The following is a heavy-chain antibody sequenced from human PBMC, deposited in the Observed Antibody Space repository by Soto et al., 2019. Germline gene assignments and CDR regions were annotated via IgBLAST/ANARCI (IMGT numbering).Heavy chain of an antibody. Sequence: GASVKVSCKGSGYTFTNYAMHWVRQAPGQRLEWMGWINAGNGNTKYSQKFQGRVTITRDTSASTAYMELSSLRSEDTAVYYCARVSGYYLPDYWGQGTLVTSPQ. V-gene: IGHV1-3*01. CDR3: ARVSGYYLPDY. CDR1: GYTFTNYA. D-gene: IGHD5-12*01. J-gene: IGHJ4*02. CDR2: INAGNGNT.